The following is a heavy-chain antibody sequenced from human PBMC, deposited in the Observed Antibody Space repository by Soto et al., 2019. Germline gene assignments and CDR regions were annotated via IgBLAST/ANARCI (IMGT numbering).Heavy chain of an antibody. Sequence: PSQTLSLTCAISGDSVSSNSAAWNWIRQSPSRGLEWLGRTYYRSKWYNDYAVSVKSRITINPDTSKNQFSLRLNSVTPEDTAVYYCARIQISNWGSAFGAVDIWGQGTMVTVSS. CDR2: TYYRSKWYN. V-gene: IGHV6-1*01. CDR3: ARIQISNWGSAFGAVDI. J-gene: IGHJ3*02. CDR1: GDSVSSNSAA. D-gene: IGHD7-27*01.